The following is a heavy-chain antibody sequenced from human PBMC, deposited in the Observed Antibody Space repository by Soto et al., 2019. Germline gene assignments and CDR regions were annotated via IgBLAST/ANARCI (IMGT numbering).Heavy chain of an antibody. V-gene: IGHV3-43*01. CDR3: AKDLLRFNYYGMDV. CDR2: ISWDGGST. D-gene: IGHD5-12*01. J-gene: IGHJ6*02. Sequence: GGSLRLSCAASGFTFDDYTMHWVRQAPGKGLEWVSLISWDGGSTYYADSVKGRFTISRDNSKNSLYLQMNSLRTEDTALYYCAKDLLRFNYYGMDVWGQGTTVTVSS. CDR1: GFTFDDYT.